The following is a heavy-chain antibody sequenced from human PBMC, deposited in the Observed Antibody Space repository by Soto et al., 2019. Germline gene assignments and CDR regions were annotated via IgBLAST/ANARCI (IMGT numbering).Heavy chain of an antibody. CDR3: ARDHGDYEFDP. V-gene: IGHV4-39*02. D-gene: IGHD4-17*01. J-gene: IGHJ5*02. Sequence: PSETLSLTCTVSGGSISGSSYYWGWIRQPPGKGLEWIGNIYYSGSTYYNPSLKSRVTISVDTSKNQFSLKLSSVTAADTAVYYCARDHGDYEFDPWGQGTLVTVSS. CDR2: IYYSGST. CDR1: GGSISGSSYY.